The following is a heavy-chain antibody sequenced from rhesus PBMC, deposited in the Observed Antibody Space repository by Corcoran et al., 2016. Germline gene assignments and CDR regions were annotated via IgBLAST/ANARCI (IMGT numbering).Heavy chain of an antibody. CDR2: IIPLFGRT. D-gene: IGHD3-3*01. CDR1: GFTFGSYA. CDR3: ARGLVKSAFDF. J-gene: IGHJ3*01. V-gene: IGHV1-198*02. Sequence: QVQLVQSGAEVKKPGASVKVSCKASGFTFGSYAIHWVRQAPGQGLEWMGVIIPLFGRTNYAEKFQGRVTITADTSTSTAYMELSSLRSEDTAVYYCARGLVKSAFDFWGQGLRVTVSS.